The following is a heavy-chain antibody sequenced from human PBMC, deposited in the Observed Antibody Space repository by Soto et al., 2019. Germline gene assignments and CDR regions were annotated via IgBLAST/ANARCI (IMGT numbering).Heavy chain of an antibody. V-gene: IGHV1-69*02. CDR2: IIPILGIA. Sequence: GASVKVSCKASGGTFSSYTISWVRQAPGQGLEWIGRIIPILGIANYAQKFQGRVTITADKSTSTAYMELSSLRSEDTAVYYCARNAYMTTVTTDHFDYWGQGTLVTVSS. J-gene: IGHJ4*02. CDR1: GGTFSSYT. D-gene: IGHD4-17*01. CDR3: ARNAYMTTVTTDHFDY.